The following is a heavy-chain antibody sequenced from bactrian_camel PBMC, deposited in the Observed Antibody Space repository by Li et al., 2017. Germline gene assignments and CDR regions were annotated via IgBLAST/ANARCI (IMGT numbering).Heavy chain of an antibody. V-gene: IGHV3S53*01. Sequence: AWYRQAPGRRCELVSAFYRDGDTYYSRSVKGRFTVTYDTLKNTLYLQMNELRPEDTAMYFCAAEQTYSGSRCGVMTWGTDLGRWGRGPRSPSP. D-gene: IGHD3*01. J-gene: IGHJ4*01. CDR2: FYRDGDT.